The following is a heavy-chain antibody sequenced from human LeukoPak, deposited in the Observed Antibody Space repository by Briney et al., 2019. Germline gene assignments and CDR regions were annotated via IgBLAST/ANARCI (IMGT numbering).Heavy chain of an antibody. CDR1: GGSFSGYY. D-gene: IGHD5-12*01. CDR3: EREGRGYSGYARY. CDR2: INHSGST. V-gene: IGHV4-34*01. J-gene: IGHJ4*02. Sequence: SETLSLTCAVYGGSFSGYYWSWIRQPPGKGLEWIGEINHSGSTNYNPSLKSRVTISVATSKNQCSLKLSSVTAADTAVYYCEREGRGYSGYARYWGQGTLVTVSS.